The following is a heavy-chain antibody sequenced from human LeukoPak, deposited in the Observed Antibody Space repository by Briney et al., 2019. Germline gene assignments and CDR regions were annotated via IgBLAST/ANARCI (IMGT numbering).Heavy chain of an antibody. CDR1: GFTFSSSW. CDR2: INSDESIT. J-gene: IGHJ4*02. D-gene: IGHD4-11*01. Sequence: TGGSLRLSCAASGFTFSSSWMYWVRQAPGKGLVWVSRINSDESITTYADSVKGRFTISRDNAKNTLYLQMNSLRAEDTAVYYCARGLVLGFLDYWGQGTPVTVSS. CDR3: ARGLVLGFLDY. V-gene: IGHV3-74*01.